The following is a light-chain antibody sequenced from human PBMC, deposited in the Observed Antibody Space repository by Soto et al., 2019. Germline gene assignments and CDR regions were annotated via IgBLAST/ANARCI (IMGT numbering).Light chain of an antibody. V-gene: IGKV3-15*01. CDR3: QQRNNWPIT. Sequence: EIVMTQSPATLSVSPGDRATLSCRASQSVGSNLAWYQQKPGQAPRLLIYGASTRVTGIPARFSGSGSGTEFTLTISSLEPEDFALYYCQQRNNWPITFGQGTRLEIK. CDR2: GAS. CDR1: QSVGSN. J-gene: IGKJ5*01.